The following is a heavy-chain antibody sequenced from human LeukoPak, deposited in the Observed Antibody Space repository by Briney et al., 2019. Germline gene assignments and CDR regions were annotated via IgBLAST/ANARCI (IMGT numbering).Heavy chain of an antibody. V-gene: IGHV1-2*02. D-gene: IGHD1-1*01. Sequence: ASVKVSCKASGYTLTGYYMHWVRQAPGQGLEWMGWINPNSGGTNYAQKFQGRVTMTRDTSINTAYMELSRLESDDSAVYYCAREGAGRNDYWGQGTLVTVS. CDR1: GYTLTGYY. CDR3: AREGAGRNDY. J-gene: IGHJ4*02. CDR2: INPNSGGT.